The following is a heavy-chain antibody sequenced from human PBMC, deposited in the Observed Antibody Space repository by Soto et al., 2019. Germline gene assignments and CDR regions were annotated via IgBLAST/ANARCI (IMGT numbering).Heavy chain of an antibody. CDR3: AREAQVTMIVVVIPYYFDY. V-gene: IGHV3-30-3*01. CDR2: ISYDGSNK. D-gene: IGHD3-22*01. Sequence: LSLSCAASVFTFSIYAMHLVRQAPFKGLEWVAVISYDGSNKYYADSVKGRFTISRDNSKNTLYLQMNSLRAEDTAVYYCAREAQVTMIVVVIPYYFDYWGQGTLVTVSS. J-gene: IGHJ4*02. CDR1: VFTFSIYA.